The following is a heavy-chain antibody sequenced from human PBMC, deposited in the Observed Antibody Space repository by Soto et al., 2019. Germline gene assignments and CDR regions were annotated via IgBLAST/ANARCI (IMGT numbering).Heavy chain of an antibody. J-gene: IGHJ6*02. V-gene: IGHV2-70*12. D-gene: IGHD6-19*01. CDR1: GFSLSTSGVG. Sequence: SGPTLVNPTQTLTLTCTFSGFSLSTSGVGVSWIRQPPGKALEWLALIDWDDDKYYSTSLKTRLTISKDTSKNQVVLTMTNMDPVDTATYYCALTRPTNYSSGWRPRDGRYYGMVVWGQGTTVTVSS. CDR3: ALTRPTNYSSGWRPRDGRYYGMVV. CDR2: IDWDDDK.